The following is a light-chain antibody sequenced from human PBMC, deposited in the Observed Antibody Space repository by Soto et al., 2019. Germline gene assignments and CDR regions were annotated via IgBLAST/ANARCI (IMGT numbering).Light chain of an antibody. CDR1: QSVSSTS. CDR2: GAS. Sequence: ETVLTQSPGTLSLSPGERATLSCRASQSVSSTSLAWYQQKPGQAPRLLIYGASSRATGIPDRFSGSGSGTDFTLTINRLEPEDFAVYYCQQYGTSYTFGQGTRLEIK. CDR3: QQYGTSYT. J-gene: IGKJ5*01. V-gene: IGKV3-20*01.